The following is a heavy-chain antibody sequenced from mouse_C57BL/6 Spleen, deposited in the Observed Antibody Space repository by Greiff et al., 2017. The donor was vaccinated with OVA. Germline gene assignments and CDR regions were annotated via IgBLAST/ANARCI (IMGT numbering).Heavy chain of an antibody. CDR2: IDPETGGT. CDR3: TRLGGNYAYYFDY. J-gene: IGHJ2*01. D-gene: IGHD2-1*01. CDR1: GYTFTDYE. V-gene: IGHV1-15*01. Sequence: QVQLKESGAELVRPGASVTLSCKASGYTFTDYEMHWVKQTPVHGLEWIGAIDPETGGTAYNQKFKGKAILTADKSSSTAYMELRSLTSEDSAVYYCTRLGGNYAYYFDYWGQGTTLTVSS.